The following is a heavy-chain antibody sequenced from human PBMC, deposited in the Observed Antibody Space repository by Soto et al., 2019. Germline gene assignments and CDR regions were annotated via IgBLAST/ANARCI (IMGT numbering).Heavy chain of an antibody. V-gene: IGHV3-23*01. Sequence: EVQLLESGGGLVQPGGSLRLSCAASGFTFSSYAMSWVRQAPGKGLEWVSAIGGSGGSTYYADSVKGRFTISRDNSKNTLYLQMSSLRAENAALYYGANRVLDVRLSGFDYWGQGTLVTVSS. CDR1: GFTFSSYA. J-gene: IGHJ4*02. D-gene: IGHD5-12*01. CDR3: ANRVLDVRLSGFDY. CDR2: IGGSGGST.